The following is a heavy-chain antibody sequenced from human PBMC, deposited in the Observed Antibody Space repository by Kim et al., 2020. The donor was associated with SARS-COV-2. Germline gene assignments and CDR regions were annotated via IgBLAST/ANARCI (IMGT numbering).Heavy chain of an antibody. Sequence: SETLSLTCTVSGGSISRTTFYWGWIRQTPGKGLEWVGTVYYSGSTYNKPSLKSRVTISIDTSKNQFSLKLTSVTAADTAVYYCANQGGFTGGAEYFQHWGQGTLVTVSS. J-gene: IGHJ1*01. CDR3: ANQGGFTGGAEYFQH. CDR2: VYYSGST. CDR1: GGSISRTTFY. D-gene: IGHD2-2*01. V-gene: IGHV4-39*01.